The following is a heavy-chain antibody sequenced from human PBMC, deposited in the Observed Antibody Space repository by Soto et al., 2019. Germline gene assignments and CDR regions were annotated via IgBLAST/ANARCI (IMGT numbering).Heavy chain of an antibody. Sequence: EVQLVESGGGLVKPGGSLRLSCAASGFTFSSYSMNWVRQAPGKGLEWVSSISSSSSYIYYADSVKGRFTISRDNAKNSLYLQMKSLRDEDTAVYYCARGIAVGGYAFDIWGQGTMVTVSS. CDR1: GFTFSSYS. J-gene: IGHJ3*02. CDR2: ISSSSSYI. CDR3: ARGIAVGGYAFDI. V-gene: IGHV3-21*01. D-gene: IGHD6-19*01.